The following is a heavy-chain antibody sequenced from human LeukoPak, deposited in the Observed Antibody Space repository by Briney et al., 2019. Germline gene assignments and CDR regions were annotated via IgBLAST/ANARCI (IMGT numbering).Heavy chain of an antibody. CDR2: IYSGGST. V-gene: IGHV3-66*01. J-gene: IGHJ4*02. CDR1: GFTVSSNY. Sequence: GGSLRLSCAASGFTVSSNYMSWVRQAPGKGLEWVSVIYSGGSTYYADSVKGRFTISRDNSKNTLYLQMNSLRAEDTAVYYCARASDKRWGYSYGPPNLVFDYWGQGTLVTVSS. CDR3: ARASDKRWGYSYGPPNLVFDY. D-gene: IGHD5-18*01.